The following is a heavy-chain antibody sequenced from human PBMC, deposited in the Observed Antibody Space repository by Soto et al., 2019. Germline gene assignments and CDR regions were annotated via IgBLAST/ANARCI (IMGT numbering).Heavy chain of an antibody. CDR2: IYYSGST. CDR1: GGSISSYY. Sequence: QVQLQESGPGLVKPSETLSLTCTVSGGSISSYYWSWIRQPPGKGLEWIGYIYYSGSTNYNPSLKSRVTISVDTSKNQFSLKLSSVTAADTAVYYCARAQVGMDYFDYWGHGTLVTVSA. J-gene: IGHJ4*01. V-gene: IGHV4-59*01. D-gene: IGHD1-26*01. CDR3: ARAQVGMDYFDY.